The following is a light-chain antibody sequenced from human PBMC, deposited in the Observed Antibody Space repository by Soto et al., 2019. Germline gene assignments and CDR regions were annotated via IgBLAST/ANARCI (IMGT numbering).Light chain of an antibody. V-gene: IGKV3-20*01. CDR1: QSISSNY. J-gene: IGKJ1*01. CDR3: QQYENTPWM. Sequence: EIVLTQSPGTLSLSPGERATLFCRASQSISSNYLAWYQQKPGQTPRLLIYGASTRASGTPDRFSGSGSGTALTGTAFTLPISGLEPEDSAVYYCQQYENTPWMFGQGTKVEI. CDR2: GAS.